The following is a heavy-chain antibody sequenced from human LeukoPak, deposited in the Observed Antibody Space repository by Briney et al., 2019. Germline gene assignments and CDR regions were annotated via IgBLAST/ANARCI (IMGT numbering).Heavy chain of an antibody. D-gene: IGHD6-19*01. CDR1: GGSISSGGYY. J-gene: IGHJ3*02. Sequence: SQTLSLTCTVSGGSISSGGYYWSWIRQHPGKGLEWIGYIYYSGSTYYNPSLKSRVTIPVDTSKNQFSLKLSSVTAADTAVYYCARVGRIVVADLGAFDIWGQGTMVTVSS. V-gene: IGHV4-31*03. CDR2: IYYSGST. CDR3: ARVGRIVVADLGAFDI.